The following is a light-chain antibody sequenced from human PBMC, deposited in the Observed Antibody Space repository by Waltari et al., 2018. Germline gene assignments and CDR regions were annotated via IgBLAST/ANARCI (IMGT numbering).Light chain of an antibody. CDR3: QQYGFSPLT. CDR2: DAS. J-gene: IGKJ4*01. Sequence: EIVLTQSPGTLSLSPGERATLSCRASQSVTSNYLGWYQQKPGQAPRLLIYDASNRATVVPDRFSGSASGTDFALTSSRLEPEEFAVYYCQQYGFSPLTFGGGTKVEIK. CDR1: QSVTSNY. V-gene: IGKV3-20*01.